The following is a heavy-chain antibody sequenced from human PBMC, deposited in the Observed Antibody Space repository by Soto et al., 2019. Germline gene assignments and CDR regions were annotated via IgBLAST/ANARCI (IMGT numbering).Heavy chain of an antibody. CDR3: ASSYYDFWSTVPYYMDV. CDR1: GFTFSSYS. V-gene: IGHV3-21*01. D-gene: IGHD3-3*01. CDR2: ISSSSSYI. J-gene: IGHJ6*03. Sequence: PGGSLRLSCAASGFTFSSYSMNWVRQAPGKGLEWVSSISSSSSYIYYADSVKGRFTISRDNAKNSLYLQMNSLRAEDTAVYYCASSYYDFWSTVPYYMDVWGKGTTVTVSS.